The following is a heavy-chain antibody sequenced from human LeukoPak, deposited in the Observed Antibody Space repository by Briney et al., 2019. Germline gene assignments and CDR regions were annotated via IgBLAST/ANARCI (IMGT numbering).Heavy chain of an antibody. CDR2: IGGRGGAT. J-gene: IGHJ4*02. D-gene: IGHD5-12*01. CDR3: ARDSGYSGYSDY. V-gene: IGHV3-23*01. Sequence: PGGSLRLSCAASGFTFSTYALSWVRQAPGKGPEWVSGIGGRGGATYYADSVKGRFTISRDNSKSALYLQMNSLRADDTAVYYCARDSGYSGYSDYWGQGTLVTVSS. CDR1: GFTFSTYA.